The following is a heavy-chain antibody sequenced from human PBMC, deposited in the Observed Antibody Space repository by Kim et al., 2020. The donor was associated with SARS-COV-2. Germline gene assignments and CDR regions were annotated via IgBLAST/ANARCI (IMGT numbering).Heavy chain of an antibody. V-gene: IGHV5-51*01. Sequence: GESLKISCKGSGYSFTSYWIGWVRQMPGKGLEWMGIIYPGDSDTRYSPSFQGQVTISADKSISTAYLQWSSLKASDTAMYYCARQGSYYDSSGYSAEWFDPWGQGTLVTVSS. CDR3: ARQGSYYDSSGYSAEWFDP. J-gene: IGHJ5*02. CDR1: GYSFTSYW. D-gene: IGHD3-22*01. CDR2: IYPGDSDT.